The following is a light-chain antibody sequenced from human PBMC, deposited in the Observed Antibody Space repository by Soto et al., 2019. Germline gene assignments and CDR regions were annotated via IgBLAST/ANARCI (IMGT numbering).Light chain of an antibody. CDR2: DVS. CDR3: SSYTRSSSHVV. J-gene: IGLJ2*01. Sequence: QSALTQPASVSGSPGQSITISCTGTSSAVGGYNYVSWYQQHPGKAPKLMIYDVSNRPSGVSNRFSGSKSGNTASLTISGLQAEDEADYYCSSYTRSSSHVVFGGGTKLTVL. CDR1: SSAVGGYNY. V-gene: IGLV2-14*01.